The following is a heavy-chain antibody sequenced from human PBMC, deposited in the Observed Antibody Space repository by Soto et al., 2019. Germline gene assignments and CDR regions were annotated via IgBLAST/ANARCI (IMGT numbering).Heavy chain of an antibody. V-gene: IGHV3-74*03. D-gene: IGHD3-22*01. CDR1: GFTFSSYW. J-gene: IGHJ4*02. CDR2: IRSDGTNA. CDR3: VRGDGDYHDGNGYLGRH. Sequence: DVQLVESGGGLFQPGGSLRLSCAASGFTFSSYWMHWVRQAPGKGLVWVSRIRSDGTNAEYAGSVKGRFTISRANAENTLYLQMNSLRVEDTAVYYCVRGDGDYHDGNGYLGRHWGQGTLVTVSS.